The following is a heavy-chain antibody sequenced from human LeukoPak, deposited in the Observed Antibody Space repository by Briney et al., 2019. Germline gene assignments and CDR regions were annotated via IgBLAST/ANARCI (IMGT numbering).Heavy chain of an antibody. V-gene: IGHV3-23*01. CDR2: ISASGGST. CDR1: GFTFSSYS. D-gene: IGHD6-19*01. CDR3: AKYSSGWCFEY. J-gene: IGHJ4*02. Sequence: GGSLRLSCAASGFTFSSYSMSWVRQAPGKGLEWVSGISASGGSTYYADSVKGRFTISRDNSKNTLYLQMNSLRAEDTAVYYCAKYSSGWCFEYWGQGTLVTVSS.